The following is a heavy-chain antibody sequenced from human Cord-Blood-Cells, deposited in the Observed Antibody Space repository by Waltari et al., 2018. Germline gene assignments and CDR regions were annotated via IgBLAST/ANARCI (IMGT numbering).Heavy chain of an antibody. CDR3: ARGYSSSSGGYYYGMDV. V-gene: IGHV4-4*02. J-gene: IGHJ6*02. Sequence: QVQLQESGPGLVKPSGTLSLTCAVSGGSISSSNWWSWVRQPPGKGLEWIGEIDHSGSTNNTPSLKSRVTISVDKSKNQFSLKLSSGTAADTAVYYCARGYSSSSGGYYYGMDVWGQGTTVTVSS. CDR2: IDHSGST. CDR1: GGSISSSNW. D-gene: IGHD6-6*01.